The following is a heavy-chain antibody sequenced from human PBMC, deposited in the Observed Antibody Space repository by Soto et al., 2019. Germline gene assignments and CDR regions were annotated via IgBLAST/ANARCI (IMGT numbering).Heavy chain of an antibody. CDR2: MYYSSGDT. Sequence: SETLSLTCAVSGVSISSSYWSWIRQPPGKGLEWIAYMYYSSGDTNYNPSLKSRVTISLDTSKNQFSLKLNSVTAADTAVYYCARGGFWSGYYRGDPGLYFDYWGQGTLVTVSS. CDR3: ARGGFWSGYYRGDPGLYFDY. CDR1: GVSISSSY. D-gene: IGHD3-3*01. V-gene: IGHV4-59*01. J-gene: IGHJ4*02.